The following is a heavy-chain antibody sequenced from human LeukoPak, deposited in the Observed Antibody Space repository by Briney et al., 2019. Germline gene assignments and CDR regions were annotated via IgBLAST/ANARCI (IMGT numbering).Heavy chain of an antibody. V-gene: IGHV3-23*01. J-gene: IGHJ4*02. Sequence: GGSLRLSCAASGFTFSSYAMSWVRQAPGKGLEWVSAISGSGGSTYYADSVKGRFTISRDNSKNTLYLQMNSLRAEDTAVYYCAKGRVGVPAPYYFDYWGQGTLVTVSS. CDR1: GFTFSSYA. CDR2: ISGSGGST. CDR3: AKGRVGVPAPYYFDY. D-gene: IGHD1-26*01.